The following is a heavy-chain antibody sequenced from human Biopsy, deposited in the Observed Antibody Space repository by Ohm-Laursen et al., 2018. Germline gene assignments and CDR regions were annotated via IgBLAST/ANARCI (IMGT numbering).Heavy chain of an antibody. CDR1: GFNFDDFA. J-gene: IGHJ3*02. V-gene: IGHV3-9*01. D-gene: IGHD5-24*01. Sequence: SLRLSCTASGFNFDDFAMHWVRQTPGKGLGWVSGISWNSGRIAYADSVKGRFTISRDNAKNSQYLQMNSLRAEDTALYYCAKGQAPDGYNYAFDIWGQGTMLTVSS. CDR3: AKGQAPDGYNYAFDI. CDR2: ISWNSGRI.